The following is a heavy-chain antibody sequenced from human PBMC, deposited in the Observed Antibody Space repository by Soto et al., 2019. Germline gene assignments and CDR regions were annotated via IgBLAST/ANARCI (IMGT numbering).Heavy chain of an antibody. V-gene: IGHV4-39*01. CDR3: GKVVVAATRNPDFDS. D-gene: IGHD2-15*01. J-gene: IGHJ4*02. Sequence: SETLSLTCTFSVVSINSNNYYCAWIRQPPGKGLAWIASIYYDGSTYYNTSMKSRVTISRDTSKNQFSLRLTSMTAADTAVYYCGKVVVAATRNPDFDSRGQGNQVTSPQ. CDR1: VVSINSNNYY. CDR2: IYYDGST.